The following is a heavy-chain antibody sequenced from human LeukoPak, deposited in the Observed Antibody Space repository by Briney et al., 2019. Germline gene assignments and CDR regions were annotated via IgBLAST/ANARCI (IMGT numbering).Heavy chain of an antibody. CDR1: GFTFSNYW. J-gene: IGHJ4*02. D-gene: IGHD3-10*01. V-gene: IGHV3-7*01. Sequence: PGGSLRLSCAASGFTFSNYWMTGVRQSPGKGLEWVAIIKPDGSDRHSVDYEKGRFTVSRDNAKNSLYLQMSSLRAEDTAVYYCARGGHRQKEFWGQGTLVTVSS. CDR2: IKPDGSDR. CDR3: ARGGHRQKEF.